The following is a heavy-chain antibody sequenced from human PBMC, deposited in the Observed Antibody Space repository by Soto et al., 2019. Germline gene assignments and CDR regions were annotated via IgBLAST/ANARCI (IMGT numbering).Heavy chain of an antibody. J-gene: IGHJ6*02. D-gene: IGHD3-3*01. Sequence: SLRLSCAASGFTFSSYGMHWVRQAPGKGLEWVAVISYDGSNKYYADSVKGRFTISRDNSKNTLYLQMNSLRAEDTAVYYCAKDITYYDFWSGYYTGYAPTIYYYYYGMDVWGQGTTVTVSS. CDR1: GFTFSSYG. CDR3: AKDITYYDFWSGYYTGYAPTIYYYYYGMDV. CDR2: ISYDGSNK. V-gene: IGHV3-30*18.